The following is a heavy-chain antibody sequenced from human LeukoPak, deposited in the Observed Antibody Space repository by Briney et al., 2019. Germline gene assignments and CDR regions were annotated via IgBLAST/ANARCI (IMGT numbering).Heavy chain of an antibody. CDR3: ARKKYCSGGSCYAIDY. Sequence: PGGSLRLSCAASGFAFSSYTMNWVRQAPGKGLEWVSSISSTSTYINYADSLKGRFTISRDNAKNSLYLQMNSLRAEDTAVYYCARKKYCSGGSCYAIDYWGQGTLVTVSS. D-gene: IGHD2-15*01. V-gene: IGHV3-21*01. CDR2: ISSTSTYI. J-gene: IGHJ4*02. CDR1: GFAFSSYT.